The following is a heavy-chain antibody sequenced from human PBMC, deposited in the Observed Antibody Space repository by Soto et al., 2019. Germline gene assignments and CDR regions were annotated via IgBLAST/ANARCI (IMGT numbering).Heavy chain of an antibody. CDR1: GGSISSSSYY. J-gene: IGHJ6*03. CDR2: IYYSGST. CDR3: ARTGYSSGWYGPPDSPYYYYYMDV. D-gene: IGHD6-19*01. Sequence: QLQLQESGPGLVKPSETLSLTCTVSGGSISSSSYYWGWIRQPPGKGLEWIGSIYYSGSTYYNPSLKSRVTISVDTSKNQFSLKLSSVTAADTAVYYCARTGYSSGWYGPPDSPYYYYYMDVWGKGTTVTVSS. V-gene: IGHV4-39*01.